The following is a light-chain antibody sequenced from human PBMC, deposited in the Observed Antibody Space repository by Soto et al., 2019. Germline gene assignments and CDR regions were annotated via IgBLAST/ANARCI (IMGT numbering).Light chain of an antibody. Sequence: QSVLTQPPSVSAAPGQKVTISCSGSSSNIGNSYVSWYHHLPGTAPKLLIYENNKRPSGIPDRFSGSKSGTSATLGITGLQTGDEADYYCGTWDNSLSAGVFGGGTKLTVL. CDR3: GTWDNSLSAGV. J-gene: IGLJ3*02. V-gene: IGLV1-51*02. CDR2: ENN. CDR1: SSNIGNSY.